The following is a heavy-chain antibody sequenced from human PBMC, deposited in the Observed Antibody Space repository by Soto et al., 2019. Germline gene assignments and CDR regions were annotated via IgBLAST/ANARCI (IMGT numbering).Heavy chain of an antibody. CDR2: IYYSGST. CDR1: GGSISSYY. V-gene: IGHV4-59*08. CDR3: ARLTMVRGVIIEPVRFDP. D-gene: IGHD3-10*01. Sequence: PSETLSLTCTVSGGSISSYYWSWIRQPPGKGLEWIGYIYYSGSTNYNPSLKSRVTISVDTSKNQFSLKLSSVTAADTAVYYFARLTMVRGVIIEPVRFDPWGQGTLVTVSS. J-gene: IGHJ5*02.